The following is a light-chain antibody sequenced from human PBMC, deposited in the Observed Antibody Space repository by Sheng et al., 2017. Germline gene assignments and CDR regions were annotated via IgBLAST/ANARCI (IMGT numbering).Light chain of an antibody. J-gene: IGKJ1*01. CDR2: KAS. V-gene: IGKV1-5*03. CDR1: QSISTW. Sequence: DIQMTQSPSTPSASVGDRVTITCRASQSISTWLAWYQQKPGKAPKLLIYKASTLESGVPSRFSGSGSGTEFTLTIRSLQPDDTATYFCQQYSSYPWTFGQGTKVEIK. CDR3: QQYSSYPWT.